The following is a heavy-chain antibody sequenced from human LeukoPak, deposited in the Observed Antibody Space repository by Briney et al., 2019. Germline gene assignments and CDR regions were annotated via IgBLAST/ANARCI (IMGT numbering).Heavy chain of an antibody. D-gene: IGHD1-26*01. CDR1: GYSFTNYW. J-gene: IGHJ3*02. V-gene: IGHV5-51*01. CDR3: ATRGASIVGPINDAFDI. Sequence: PGESLKISCQASGYSFTNYWIGWVRQMPGKGLEWMGMIYPGDSDTRYSPSFQGQVTISADKSISTAYLQWSSLKASDTAMYYCATRGASIVGPINDAFDIWGQGTLVTVSS. CDR2: IYPGDSDT.